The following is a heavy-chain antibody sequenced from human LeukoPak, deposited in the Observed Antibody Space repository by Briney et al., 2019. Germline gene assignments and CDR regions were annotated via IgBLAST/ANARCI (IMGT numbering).Heavy chain of an antibody. D-gene: IGHD6-19*01. Sequence: GXSLXLSCAASGFTFGGFAMHWVRQAPVRGLEWVSLVTGGGTTYYADSVRGRFTISRDNSKNSLYLQMNTLRTEDTAFYYCAKDTGSGWDFDSWGQGTLVTVSS. CDR1: GFTFGGFA. CDR2: VTGGGTT. J-gene: IGHJ4*02. CDR3: AKDTGSGWDFDS. V-gene: IGHV3-43*02.